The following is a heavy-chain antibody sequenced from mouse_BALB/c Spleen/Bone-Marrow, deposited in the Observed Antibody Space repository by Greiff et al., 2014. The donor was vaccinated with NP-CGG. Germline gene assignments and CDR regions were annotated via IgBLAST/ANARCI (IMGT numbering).Heavy chain of an antibody. CDR2: ISGGGSYT. V-gene: IGHV5-9-2*01. J-gene: IGHJ3*01. D-gene: IGHD2-4*01. CDR3: ARHAYYDQTEVSYVY. Sequence: EVQGVESGGGLVKSGGSLKLSCAASGFTFSNYGMSWVRQTPEKRLEWVATISGGGSYTFYSDSVKGRFTISRGNAKNNLYLQLSSLRSEDTALYYCARHAYYDQTEVSYVYWGQGTLVTVSA. CDR1: GFTFSNYG.